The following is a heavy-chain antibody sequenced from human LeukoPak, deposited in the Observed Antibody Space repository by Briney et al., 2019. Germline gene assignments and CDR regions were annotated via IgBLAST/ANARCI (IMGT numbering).Heavy chain of an antibody. CDR1: GYSISSGYY. Sequence: RPSEALSLTCTVSGYSISSGYYWGWIRQPPGKGLEWIGSIYHSGSTYYNPSLKSRVTISVDTSMNQFSLKLSSVTAADTAVYYCARGKTPGSSGAYWGQGTLVTVSS. J-gene: IGHJ4*02. V-gene: IGHV4-38-2*02. CDR2: IYHSGST. CDR3: ARGKTPGSSGAY. D-gene: IGHD6-6*01.